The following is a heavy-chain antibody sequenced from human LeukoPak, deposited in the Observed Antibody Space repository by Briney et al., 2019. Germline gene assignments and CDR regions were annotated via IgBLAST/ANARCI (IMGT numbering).Heavy chain of an antibody. J-gene: IGHJ4*02. CDR1: GFSLSTSGVG. D-gene: IGHD4-17*01. V-gene: IGHV2-5*02. CDR2: IEWDDDK. CDR3: AHQNYGDYGDY. Sequence: SGPTLVNHTQSLTLTCTFSGFSLSTSGVGVGWIRQPPGKALEWLALIEWDDDKRYSPSLKSRLTITKDTPKNQGVLRMTNLDPVDTATYYCAHQNYGDYGDYCGQGTLVTVSS.